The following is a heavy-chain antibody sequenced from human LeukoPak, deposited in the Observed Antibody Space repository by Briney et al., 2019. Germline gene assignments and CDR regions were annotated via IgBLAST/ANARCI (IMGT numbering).Heavy chain of an antibody. CDR2: ISFDGSSK. J-gene: IGHJ6*03. Sequence: GGSLGLSCADSGFTFSAYGMHWVRQAPGKGLEWVAVISFDGSSKDYAESVRGRFTVSRGNSKNTVYLQMNSLRVEDTAVYYCAKAADQYYYYYFYYMDVWGKGTTVTVSS. D-gene: IGHD2-2*01. V-gene: IGHV3-30*18. CDR1: GFTFSAYG. CDR3: AKAADQYYYYYFYYMDV.